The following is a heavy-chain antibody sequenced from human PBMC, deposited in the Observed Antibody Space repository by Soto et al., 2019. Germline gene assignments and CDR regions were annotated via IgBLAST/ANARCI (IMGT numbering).Heavy chain of an antibody. J-gene: IGHJ4*02. V-gene: IGHV3-74*01. CDR3: ARVARGAWGIFDS. Sequence: EVHLVESGGGLVQPGESLRLSCAASRFTFSSYWMHWVRQAPGKGLVWVSRINYDGSTTGYADAVKGRFTISRDNAKDTVYLEMNSLTAEDTAVYYCARVARGAWGIFDSWGQGTLVTVSS. D-gene: IGHD3-16*01. CDR1: RFTFSSYW. CDR2: INYDGSTT.